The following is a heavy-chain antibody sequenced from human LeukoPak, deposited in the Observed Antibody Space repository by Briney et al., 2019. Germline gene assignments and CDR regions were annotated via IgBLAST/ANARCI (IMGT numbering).Heavy chain of an antibody. CDR2: IKSKTDGGTT. Sequence: GGSLRLSCAASGLTFSNAWMNWVRQAPGKGLEWVGRIKSKTDGGTTDYAAPVKGRFTISRDDSKNTLYLQMNSLKTEDTAVYYCTTDKYYDSSGYYWATDDYWGQGTLVTVSS. D-gene: IGHD3-22*01. CDR3: TTDKYYDSSGYYWATDDY. J-gene: IGHJ4*02. V-gene: IGHV3-15*07. CDR1: GLTFSNAW.